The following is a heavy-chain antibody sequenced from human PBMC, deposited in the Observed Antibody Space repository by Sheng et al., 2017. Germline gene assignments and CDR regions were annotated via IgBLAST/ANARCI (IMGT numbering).Heavy chain of an antibody. CDR2: SRYRPRSYTT. J-gene: IGHJ6*03. CDR3: VRAEDDPSDYYMDV. Sequence: EVQLVESGGGLVQPGGSLRLSCAASGFTFSDHYMDWVRQAPGRGLEWIGRSRYRPRSYTTEYAASVKGRFTISRDESKNSVYLQMNSLKIEDTAVYFCVRAEDDPSDYYMDVWGKGTTVTVSS. V-gene: IGHV3-72*01. CDR1: GFTFSDHY.